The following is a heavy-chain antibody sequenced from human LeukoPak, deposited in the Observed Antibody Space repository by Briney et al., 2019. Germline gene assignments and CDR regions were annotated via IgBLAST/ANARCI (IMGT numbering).Heavy chain of an antibody. CDR1: GGSISSGDYY. CDR2: IYYSGST. J-gene: IGHJ4*02. D-gene: IGHD2-15*01. CDR3: ARATAPSSPYWPAVPLFDY. Sequence: SQTLSLTXTVSGGSISSGDYYWSWIRQPPGKGLEWIGYIYYSGSTYYNPSLKSRVTISVDTSKNQFSLKLSSVTAADTAVYYCARATAPSSPYWPAVPLFDYWGQGTLVTVSS. V-gene: IGHV4-30-4*08.